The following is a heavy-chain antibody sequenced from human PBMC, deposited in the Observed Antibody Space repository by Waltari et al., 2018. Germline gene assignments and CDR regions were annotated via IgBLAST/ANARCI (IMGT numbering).Heavy chain of an antibody. CDR3: ARTHYGGNNPFDY. D-gene: IGHD2-15*01. J-gene: IGHJ4*02. V-gene: IGHV1-69*01. Sequence: QVQLVQSGAEVKKPGSSVKVSCKASGGPFSSYAISWVRQAPGQGLAWMGGIIPIFGTANSAKKFQGRVTIAADEPTSTAYMELSSLRSEDTAVYYCARTHYGGNNPFDYWGQGTLVTVSS. CDR1: GGPFSSYA. CDR2: IIPIFGTA.